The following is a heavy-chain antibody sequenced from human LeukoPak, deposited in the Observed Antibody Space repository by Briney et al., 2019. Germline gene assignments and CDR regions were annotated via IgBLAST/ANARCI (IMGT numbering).Heavy chain of an antibody. CDR3: ARDRGLLYGSSGCLDS. CDR2: NNPSSGTT. Sequence: GASVKVSCKASGYTFTSYYMHWVRQAPGQGLEWRGINNPSSGTTSYAQKFQGRVTMTRDTSTSTVYMELSSLTSEDTAVYYCARDRGLLYGSSGCLDSWGQGTLVTVSS. V-gene: IGHV1-46*01. J-gene: IGHJ4*02. CDR1: GYTFTSYY. D-gene: IGHD6-19*01.